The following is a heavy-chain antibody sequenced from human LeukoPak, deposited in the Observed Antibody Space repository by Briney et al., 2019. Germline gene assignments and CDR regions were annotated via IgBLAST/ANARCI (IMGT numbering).Heavy chain of an antibody. Sequence: GWSLRLSCAASGFTFSDYYMNWIRQAPGKGLEGVSCISSSGSTIYYADSVKGRFTISRDNAKNSLYLQMNSLQGGDTPVDAPDGQPPWLRALDFWPQGTLVTVFS. CDR1: GFTFSDYY. J-gene: IGHJ4*02. V-gene: IGHV3-11*04. CDR3: DGQPPWLRALDF. D-gene: IGHD5-18*01. CDR2: ISSSGSTI.